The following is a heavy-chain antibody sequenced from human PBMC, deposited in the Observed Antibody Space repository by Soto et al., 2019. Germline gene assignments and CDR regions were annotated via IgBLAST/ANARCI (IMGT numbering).Heavy chain of an antibody. CDR1: EFTFSSYG. CDR3: ARGLLWFGELLSNIDY. J-gene: IGHJ4*02. CDR2: ISYDGSNK. Sequence: CLRLSCAASEFTFSSYGMHWVRQAPGKGLEWVAVISYDGSNKYYADSVKGRFTISRDNSKDTLYLQMNSLRAEDTAVYYCARGLLWFGELLSNIDYWGQGTLVTVSS. V-gene: IGHV3-30*03. D-gene: IGHD3-10*01.